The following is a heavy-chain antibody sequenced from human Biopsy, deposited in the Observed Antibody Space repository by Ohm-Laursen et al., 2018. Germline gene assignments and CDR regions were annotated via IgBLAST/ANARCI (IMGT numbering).Heavy chain of an antibody. V-gene: IGHV4-39*01. CDR3: ARHSLDDFWSGAHYYFGY. CDR1: GGSISSRNHY. J-gene: IGHJ4*02. D-gene: IGHD3-3*01. Sequence: TLSLTWSVSGGSISSRNHYWGWLRQPPGKGLEWIGHVYYSGSTFYNSSLESRVTVSVDTSKNQFHLRLTSMSASDTAVYYCARHSLDDFWSGAHYYFGYWGLGTLVTVSS. CDR2: VYYSGST.